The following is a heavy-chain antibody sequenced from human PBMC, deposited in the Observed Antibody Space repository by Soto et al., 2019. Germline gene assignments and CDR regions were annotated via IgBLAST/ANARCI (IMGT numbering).Heavy chain of an antibody. CDR3: ARADSYRAAGPSRAYYYYGMDV. V-gene: IGHV4-59*01. D-gene: IGHD6-13*01. J-gene: IGHJ6*02. CDR2: IYYSGST. Sequence: QVQLQESGPGLVKPSETLSLTCTVSGGSISSYYWSWIRQPPGKGLEWIGYIYYSGSTNYNPSLKSRVTISVDTSKNQFSLKLSSVTAADTAVYYCARADSYRAAGPSRAYYYYGMDVWGQGTTVTVSS. CDR1: GGSISSYY.